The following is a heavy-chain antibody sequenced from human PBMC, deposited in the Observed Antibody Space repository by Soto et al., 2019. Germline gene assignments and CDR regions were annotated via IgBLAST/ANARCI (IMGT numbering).Heavy chain of an antibody. CDR2: ISYDGSNK. D-gene: IGHD3-3*01. J-gene: IGHJ4*02. CDR1: GFTFSSYA. V-gene: IGHV3-30-3*01. Sequence: QVQLVESGGGVVQPGRSLRLSCAASGFTFSSYAMHWVRQAPGKGLEWVAVISYDGSNKYYADSVKGRFTISRDNSKNTLYLQMNSLRAEDTAVYYCARELTIFGVIPFDYWGQGTLVTVSS. CDR3: ARELTIFGVIPFDY.